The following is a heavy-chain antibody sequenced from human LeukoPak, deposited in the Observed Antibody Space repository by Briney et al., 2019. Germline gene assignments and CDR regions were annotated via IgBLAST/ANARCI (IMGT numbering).Heavy chain of an antibody. CDR2: INHSGST. CDR3: AGAYQLPYYGMDV. Sequence: SETLSLTCTVSGGSISSYYWSWIRQPTGKGLEWIGEINHSGSTNYNPSLKSRVTISVDTSKNQFSLKLSSVTAADTAVYYCAGAYQLPYYGMDVWGQGTTVTVSS. J-gene: IGHJ6*02. CDR1: GGSISSYY. D-gene: IGHD2-2*01. V-gene: IGHV4-34*01.